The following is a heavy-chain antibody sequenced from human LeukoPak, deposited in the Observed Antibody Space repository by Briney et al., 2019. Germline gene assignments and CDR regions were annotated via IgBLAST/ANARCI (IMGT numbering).Heavy chain of an antibody. V-gene: IGHV3-15*01. D-gene: IGHD3-3*01. CDR3: ARDFHYDFWSGYSTGAFDI. CDR2: IKSKTDGGTT. CDR1: GFTFSNAW. Sequence: TGGSLRLSCAASGFTFSNAWMSWVRQAPGKGLEWVGRIKSKTDGGTTDYAAPVKGRFTISRDDSKNTLYLQMNSLRAEDTAVYYCARDFHYDFWSGYSTGAFDIWGQGTMVTVSS. J-gene: IGHJ3*02.